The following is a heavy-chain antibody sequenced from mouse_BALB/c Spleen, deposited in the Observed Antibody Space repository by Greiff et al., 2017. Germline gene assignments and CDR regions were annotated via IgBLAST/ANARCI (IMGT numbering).Heavy chain of an antibody. Sequence: QVQLKESGPELVKPGASVKISCKASGYAFSSSWMNWVKQRPGQGLEWIGRIYPGDGDTNYNGKFKGKATLTADKSSSTAYMELSSLTSVDSAVYFCARGPAWFAYWGQGTSVTVSS. J-gene: IGHJ4*01. CDR1: GYAFSSSW. CDR2: IYPGDGDT. V-gene: IGHV1-82*01. CDR3: ARGPAWFAY. D-gene: IGHD2-2*01.